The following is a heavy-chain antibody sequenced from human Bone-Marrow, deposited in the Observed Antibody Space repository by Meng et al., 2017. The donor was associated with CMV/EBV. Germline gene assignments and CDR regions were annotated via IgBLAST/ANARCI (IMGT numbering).Heavy chain of an antibody. D-gene: IGHD2-2*01. CDR3: ARTKQYCSSTSCYPYYYYGMDV. CDR1: GYTFTSYG. Sequence: ASVKVSCKASGYTFTSYGISWVRQATGQGLEWMGWMNPNSGNTGYAQKFQGRVTITRNTSISTAYMELSSLRSEDTAVYYCARTKQYCSSTSCYPYYYYGMDVWGQGTTVTVSS. J-gene: IGHJ6*02. CDR2: MNPNSGNT. V-gene: IGHV1-8*03.